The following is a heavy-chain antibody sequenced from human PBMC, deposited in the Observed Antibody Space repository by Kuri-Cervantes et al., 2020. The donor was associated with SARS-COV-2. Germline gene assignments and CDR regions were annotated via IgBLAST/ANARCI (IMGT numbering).Heavy chain of an antibody. CDR1: GGSISSGNYY. CDR2: IYYSGST. D-gene: IGHD5-12*01. V-gene: IGHV4-31*03. Sequence: LRLSCTVSGGSISSGNYYWSWIRQHPGKGLEWIGYIYYSGSTYYNPSLKNRVTMSLDTSKNQFSLKLTSVSAADTAVYYCAREWKGRYSGTFTDYWGPGTLVTVSS. J-gene: IGHJ4*02. CDR3: AREWKGRYSGTFTDY.